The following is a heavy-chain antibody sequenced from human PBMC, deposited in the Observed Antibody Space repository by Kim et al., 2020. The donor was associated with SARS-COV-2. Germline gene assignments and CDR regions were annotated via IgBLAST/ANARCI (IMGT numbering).Heavy chain of an antibody. CDR3: AKEEYYDFWSGYSGTYYFDY. V-gene: IGHV3-30*18. CDR1: GFTFSSYG. J-gene: IGHJ4*02. Sequence: GGSLRLSCAASGFTFSSYGMHWVRQAPGKGLEWVAVISYDGSNKYYADSVKGRFTISRDNSKNTLYLQMNSLRAEDTAVYYCAKEEYYDFWSGYSGTYYFDYWGQGTLVTVSS. D-gene: IGHD3-3*01. CDR2: ISYDGSNK.